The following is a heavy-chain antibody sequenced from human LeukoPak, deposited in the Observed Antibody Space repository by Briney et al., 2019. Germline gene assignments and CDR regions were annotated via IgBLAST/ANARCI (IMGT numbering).Heavy chain of an antibody. CDR1: GFTFSNYW. Sequence: PGGSLRLSCAASGFTFSNYWMHWVRQAPGKGLVWVSRIKNDGSTTTYADSVKGRFTISRDNAKNTLYLQMNSLRAEDTAVYYCARARYCSGGSCYSDLFDPWGQGTLVTVSS. CDR3: ARARYCSGGSCYSDLFDP. J-gene: IGHJ5*02. D-gene: IGHD2-15*01. CDR2: IKNDGSTT. V-gene: IGHV3-74*01.